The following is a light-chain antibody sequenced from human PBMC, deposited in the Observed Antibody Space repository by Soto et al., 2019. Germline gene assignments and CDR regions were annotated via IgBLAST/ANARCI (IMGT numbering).Light chain of an antibody. CDR1: QCISNH. Sequence: DIQMTQSPSAMSASVGYRITMTCLASQCISNHLVWFQQKPGKVPKRLIYGASALQSGVPVRFSGSASGTDFTLTIRNMQREDFATYYCLQTYNLPRTFGQGTKVDIK. J-gene: IGKJ1*01. CDR3: LQTYNLPRT. V-gene: IGKV1-17*03. CDR2: GAS.